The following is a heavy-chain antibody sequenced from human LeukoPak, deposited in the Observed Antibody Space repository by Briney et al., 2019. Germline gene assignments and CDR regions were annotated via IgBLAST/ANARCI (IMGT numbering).Heavy chain of an antibody. J-gene: IGHJ5*02. Sequence: ASVKVSCKASGYTFTSYGISWVRQAPGQGLEWMGWISGYNGNTNYVQKLQGRVTMTTDTSTSTAYMELRSLRSDDTAVYYCARGQSGYSYGYRAWRFDPWGQGTLVIVSS. CDR1: GYTFTSYG. CDR3: ARGQSGYSYGYRAWRFDP. CDR2: ISGYNGNT. V-gene: IGHV1-18*01. D-gene: IGHD5-18*01.